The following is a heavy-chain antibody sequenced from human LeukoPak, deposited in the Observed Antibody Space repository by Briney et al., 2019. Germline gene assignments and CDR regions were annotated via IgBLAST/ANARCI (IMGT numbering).Heavy chain of an antibody. CDR1: GGSISSGGYY. J-gene: IGHJ4*01. D-gene: IGHD2-21*01. Sequence: PSETLSLTCTVSGGSISSGGYYWSWIRQHPGKCLEWIGYIYYSGSTYYNPSLKSRVTISVVTSKNQFSLKLSSVTAADTAVYYCARGDHYSRGVFDYWGQGTLVTVSS. CDR3: ARGDHYSRGVFDY. CDR2: IYYSGST. V-gene: IGHV4-31*03.